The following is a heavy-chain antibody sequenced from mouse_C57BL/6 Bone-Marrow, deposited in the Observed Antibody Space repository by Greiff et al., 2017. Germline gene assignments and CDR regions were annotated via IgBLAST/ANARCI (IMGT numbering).Heavy chain of an antibody. J-gene: IGHJ2*01. CDR3: AREGRGYYFDY. Sequence: EVKLMESGGGLVQPGGSLKLSCAASGFTFSDYYMYWVRQTPEKRLEWVAYISHGGGSTYYPDTVKGRFTISRDNAKNTLYLQMSRLKSEDTAMYYCAREGRGYYFDYWGQGTTLTVSS. CDR2: ISHGGGST. V-gene: IGHV5-12*01. CDR1: GFTFSDYY.